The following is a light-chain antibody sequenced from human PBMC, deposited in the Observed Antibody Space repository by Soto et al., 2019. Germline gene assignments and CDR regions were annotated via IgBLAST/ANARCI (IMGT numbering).Light chain of an antibody. J-gene: IGKJ1*01. CDR1: QSVRSN. CDR3: QQYNDWPPWT. V-gene: IGKV3-15*01. CDR2: GAS. Sequence: EIVMTQSPATLSASPGERATLSCRASQSVRSNLAWYQQKPGQAPRLLIYGASSRATGIPARFSGSGSGTDFSLTISSLQSEDFAVYYCQQYNDWPPWTFGQGTKVDI.